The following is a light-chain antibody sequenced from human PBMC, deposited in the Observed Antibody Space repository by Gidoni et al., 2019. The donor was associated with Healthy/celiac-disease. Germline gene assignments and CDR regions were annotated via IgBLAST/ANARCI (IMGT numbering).Light chain of an antibody. CDR2: QDS. Sequence: SYELTQPPPVSVSPGQPASITCSGDKLGDKYACWYQQKPGQSPVLVIYQDSKRPSGIPERFSGSNSGNTATLTISGTQAMDEADYYCQAWDSSTGVFGGGTKLTVL. V-gene: IGLV3-1*01. CDR1: KLGDKY. J-gene: IGLJ2*01. CDR3: QAWDSSTGV.